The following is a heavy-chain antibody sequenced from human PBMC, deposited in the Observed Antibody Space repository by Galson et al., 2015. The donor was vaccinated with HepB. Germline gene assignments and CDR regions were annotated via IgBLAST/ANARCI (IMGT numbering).Heavy chain of an antibody. V-gene: IGHV3-30*18. CDR3: AKPLGRTPYYYYGVDV. D-gene: IGHD1-14*01. J-gene: IGHJ6*02. CDR1: GFTFSSYD. CDR2: ISYDGSNK. Sequence: SLRLSCAASGFTFSSYDMHWVRQAPGKGLEWVAVISYDGSNKFYADSVKGRFTISRDNSENTLYVQMNSLTAEDTAVYYCAKPLGRTPYYYYGVDVWGQGTTVSVSS.